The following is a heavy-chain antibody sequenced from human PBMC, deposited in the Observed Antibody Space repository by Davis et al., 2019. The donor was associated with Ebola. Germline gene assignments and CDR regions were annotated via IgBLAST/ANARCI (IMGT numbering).Heavy chain of an antibody. Sequence: GESLKISCAASGFTFSAYAMTWVRQAPGKGLEWLSTISGGAHNTYYADSVKGRFTISRDNSNNALYLQMNSLRAGDTAVYYCAKGRDWNFGYFFDYWGPGILVTVSS. V-gene: IGHV3-23*01. J-gene: IGHJ4*02. CDR1: GFTFSAYA. CDR3: AKGRDWNFGYFFDY. CDR2: ISGGAHNT. D-gene: IGHD1-7*01.